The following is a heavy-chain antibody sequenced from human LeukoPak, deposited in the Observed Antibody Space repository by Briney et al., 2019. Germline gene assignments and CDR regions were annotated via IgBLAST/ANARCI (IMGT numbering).Heavy chain of an antibody. J-gene: IGHJ4*02. CDR3: ARRGYSYGRPFDY. CDR1: GVSFSGYY. CDR2: INHSGST. V-gene: IGHV4-34*01. Sequence: SETLSLTCAVYGVSFSGYYWSWIRQPPGKGLEWIGEINHSGSTNYNPSLKSRVTISVDTSKNQFSLKLSSVTAADTAVYYCARRGYSYGRPFDYWGQGTLVTVSS. D-gene: IGHD5-18*01.